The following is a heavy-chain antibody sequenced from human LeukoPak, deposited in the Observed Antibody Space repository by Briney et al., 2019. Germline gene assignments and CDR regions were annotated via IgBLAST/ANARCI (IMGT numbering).Heavy chain of an antibody. J-gene: IGHJ6*03. D-gene: IGHD1-1*01. CDR2: VNHEGDS. CDR1: GVSLRGYY. V-gene: IGHV4-34*01. Sequence: SETLFLTCAVYGVSLRGYYWSWIRQSPEKGLEWIGEVNHEGDSIYSPSLKSRLTLSVGMSKNQFSLNLRSVTAADTAVYFCARGSNFVSDYYFDVWGKGTTVIVSS. CDR3: ARGSNFVSDYYFDV.